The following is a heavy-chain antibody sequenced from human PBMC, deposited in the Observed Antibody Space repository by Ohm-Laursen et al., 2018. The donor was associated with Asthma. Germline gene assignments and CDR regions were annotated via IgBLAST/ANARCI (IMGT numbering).Heavy chain of an antibody. CDR1: GFTFSDYY. J-gene: IGHJ6*02. CDR3: ARDRPVNYYDSSGYWGYYYYGMDV. Sequence: QSLRLSCTASGFTFSDYYMSWIRQHPGKGLEWIGYIYYSGSTYYNPSLKSRVTISVDTSKNQFSLKLSSVTAADTAVYYCARDRPVNYYDSSGYWGYYYYGMDVWGQGTTVTVPS. V-gene: IGHV4-31*02. D-gene: IGHD3-22*01. CDR2: IYYSGST.